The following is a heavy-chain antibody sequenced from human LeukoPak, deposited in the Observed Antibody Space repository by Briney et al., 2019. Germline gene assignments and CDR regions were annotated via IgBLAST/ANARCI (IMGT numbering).Heavy chain of an antibody. Sequence: GGSLRLSCTASGLTFSTSGFNWVRQAPGKGLKWVASIGPTGSDRYHADSIKGRFTISRDNANNFLNLQMNSLRAEDTAVYYCATETNGRQYDYWGQGTLLTVSS. CDR3: ATETNGRQYDY. CDR1: GLTFSTSG. CDR2: IGPTGSDR. D-gene: IGHD1-14*01. V-gene: IGHV3-21*06. J-gene: IGHJ4*02.